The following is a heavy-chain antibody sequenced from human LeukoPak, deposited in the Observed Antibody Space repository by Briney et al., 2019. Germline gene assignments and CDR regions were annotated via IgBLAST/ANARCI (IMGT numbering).Heavy chain of an antibody. Sequence: PSETLSLTCTVSGGSISSSSYYWGWIRQPPGKGLEWIGSIYYSGSTYYNPSLKSRVTISVDTSKNQFSLKLSSVTAADTAVCYCTRHLPGATWFDPWGQGTQVTVSS. D-gene: IGHD1-26*01. CDR1: GGSISSSSYY. CDR2: IYYSGST. CDR3: TRHLPGATWFDP. J-gene: IGHJ5*02. V-gene: IGHV4-39*01.